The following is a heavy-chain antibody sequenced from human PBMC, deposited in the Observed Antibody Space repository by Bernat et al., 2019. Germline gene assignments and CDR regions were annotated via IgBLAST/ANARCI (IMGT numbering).Heavy chain of an antibody. V-gene: IGHV4-34*01. J-gene: IGHJ4*02. CDR1: GGFFSGYY. CDR2: INHSGST. CDR3: ARVATPGEQVGVIDY. Sequence: QVQLQQWGAGLLKPSETLSLTCAVYGGFFSGYYWSWIRQPPGKGLEWIGEINHSGSTNYKPSLKRRVTISVDTTKTQCSLRLSSGTAADTAVYYGARVATPGEQVGVIDYCGQGTLVTVSS. D-gene: IGHD1-26*01.